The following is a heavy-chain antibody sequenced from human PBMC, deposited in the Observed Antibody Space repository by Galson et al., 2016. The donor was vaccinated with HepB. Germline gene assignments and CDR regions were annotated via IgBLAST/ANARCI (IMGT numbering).Heavy chain of an antibody. CDR1: GFSLRSNDVG. CDR3: ARRPGRGDGSAFDL. CDR2: IYWDGEK. V-gene: IGHV2-5*02. Sequence: PALVKPTQTLTRTCTLSGFSLRSNDVGVAWTRQAPGKALEWLTIIYWDGEKKYIPSLRGRLTITEDTSKNQVVLTLTNVDSLDTGTYYCARRPGRGDGSAFDLWGRGTLVTVSS. J-gene: IGHJ2*01. D-gene: IGHD5-24*01.